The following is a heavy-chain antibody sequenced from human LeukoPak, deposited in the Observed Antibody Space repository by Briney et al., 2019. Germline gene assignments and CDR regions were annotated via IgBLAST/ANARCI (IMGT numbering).Heavy chain of an antibody. V-gene: IGHV4-30-4*08. CDR2: IYYSGST. D-gene: IGHD3-22*01. J-gene: IGHJ3*02. CDR3: ARTHPTETDGPGPYYYDNSGYSDGAFDI. Sequence: SETLSLTCTVSGGSISSGDYYWSWIRQPPGKGLEWIGYIYYSGSTYYSPSLKSRVTMSVDTSKNQFSLKLNSVTAADTAVYYLARTHPTETDGPGPYYYDNSGYSDGAFDIWGQRTMVTVSS. CDR1: GGSISSGDYY.